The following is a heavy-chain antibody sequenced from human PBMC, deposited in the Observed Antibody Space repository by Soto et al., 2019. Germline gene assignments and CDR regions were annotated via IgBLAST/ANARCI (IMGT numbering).Heavy chain of an antibody. CDR1: GGSISSGDYY. J-gene: IGHJ6*02. CDR2: IYYSGST. V-gene: IGHV4-30-4*01. D-gene: IGHD2-2*01. CDR3: ARRRTSGRGYYGMDV. Sequence: SETLSLTCTVSGGSISSGDYYWSWIRQPPGKGLEWIGYIYYSGSTYYNPSLKSRVTISVDTSKNQFSLKLSSVTAADTAVYYCARRRTSGRGYYGMDVWGQGTTVTVSS.